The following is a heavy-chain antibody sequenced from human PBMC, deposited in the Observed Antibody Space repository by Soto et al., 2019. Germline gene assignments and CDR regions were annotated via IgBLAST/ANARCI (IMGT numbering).Heavy chain of an antibody. CDR1: GYSFTDFA. Sequence: QAQLVQSGAEVKKPGASVKVSCKASGYSFTDFAMHWVRLASGQRLEWMGWINADKGDTKYSPKFQGRVTITRDTSATTVYMELRSLRSEDTAVYYCARGPLSGVATIWDYANWFDPWGQGSLVTDST. J-gene: IGHJ5*02. D-gene: IGHD5-12*01. CDR3: ARGPLSGVATIWDYANWFDP. V-gene: IGHV1-3*01. CDR2: INADKGDT.